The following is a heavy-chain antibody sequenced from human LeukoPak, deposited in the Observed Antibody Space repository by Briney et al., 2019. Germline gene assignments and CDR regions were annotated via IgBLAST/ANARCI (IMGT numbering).Heavy chain of an antibody. CDR3: ARDTGITMTLDY. D-gene: IGHD3-22*01. J-gene: IGHJ4*02. V-gene: IGHV4-31*03. CDR2: IYYSGST. CDR1: GGSISSGGYY. Sequence: SETLSLTCTVSGGSISSGGYYWRWIRQHPGKGLEWIGYIYYSGSTYYNPSLKSRVTISVDTSKNQFSLKLSSVTAADTAVYYCARDTGITMTLDYWGQGTLVTVSS.